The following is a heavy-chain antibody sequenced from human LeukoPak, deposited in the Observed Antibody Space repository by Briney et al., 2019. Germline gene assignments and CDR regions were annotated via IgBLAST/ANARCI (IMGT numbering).Heavy chain of an antibody. Sequence: GGSLRLSCAGSGFTFSSYEMNWVRQAPGKGLEWVSYISSSGSTIYYADSVKGRFTISRDNAKNSLYLQMNSLRAEDTAVYYCARILVGATSPEGLDYWGQGALVTVSS. CDR2: ISSSGSTI. CDR1: GFTFSSYE. V-gene: IGHV3-48*03. J-gene: IGHJ4*02. CDR3: ARILVGATSPEGLDY. D-gene: IGHD1-26*01.